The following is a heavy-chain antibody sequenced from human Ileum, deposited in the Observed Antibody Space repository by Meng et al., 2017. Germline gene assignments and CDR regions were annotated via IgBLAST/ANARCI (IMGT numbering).Heavy chain of an antibody. J-gene: IGHJ4*02. CDR3: ARDVTNSPGDY. V-gene: IGHV4-34*01. D-gene: IGHD1-1*01. CDR2: TNHIGNT. CDR1: GGSFSAYY. Sequence: GSLRLSCAVYGGSFSAYYWTWIRQSPGKGLEWIGETNHIGNTNYNPSLKSRVTISVDTSKNQFSLKLTSVTAADTAVYYCARDVTNSPGDYWGQGTLVTVSS.